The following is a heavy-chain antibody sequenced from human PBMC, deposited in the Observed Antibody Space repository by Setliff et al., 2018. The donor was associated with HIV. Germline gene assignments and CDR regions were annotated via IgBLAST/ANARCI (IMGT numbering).Heavy chain of an antibody. Sequence: PGGSLRLSCAASGFIFSSYAMHWVRQAPGKGLEWVAVMSYDGNNKYYADSVKGRFTISRDNSKNTLYLKANSLRIEDTAMYYCARGGDGSGRYELDLWGQGTMVTVSS. V-gene: IGHV3-30*01. CDR3: ARGGDGSGRYELDL. CDR1: GFIFSSYA. D-gene: IGHD3-10*01. J-gene: IGHJ5*02. CDR2: MSYDGNNK.